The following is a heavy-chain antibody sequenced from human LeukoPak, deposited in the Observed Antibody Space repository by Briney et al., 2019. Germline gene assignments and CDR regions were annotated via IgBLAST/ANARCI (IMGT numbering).Heavy chain of an antibody. V-gene: IGHV3-53*05. Sequence: GGSLRLSCAASGFIVSNNYMNWVRQAPGKALEWVSVIYIGDSAHYADSVEGRFTISRDDAKNTLYLQMNRLRVEDTAVYYCARSTTFYHGSGSNSASLDYWGQGTLVTVSS. D-gene: IGHD3-10*01. J-gene: IGHJ4*02. CDR1: GFIVSNNY. CDR2: IYIGDSA. CDR3: ARSTTFYHGSGSNSASLDY.